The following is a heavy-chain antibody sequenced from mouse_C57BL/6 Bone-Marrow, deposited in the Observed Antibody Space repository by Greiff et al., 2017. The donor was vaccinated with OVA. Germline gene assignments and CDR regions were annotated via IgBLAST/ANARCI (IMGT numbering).Heavy chain of an antibody. CDR2: ISNLAYSI. CDR3: ARDEKDDYDKKQYAIDY. Sequence: EVMLVESGGGLVQPGGSLKLSCAASGFTFSDYGMAWVRQAPRKGPEWVAFISNLAYSIYYADTVTGRFTISRENAKNTLYLEMSSIKSEDKAMYYCARDEKDDYDKKQYAIDYWGQGTSVTVSS. V-gene: IGHV5-15*04. CDR1: GFTFSDYG. J-gene: IGHJ4*01. D-gene: IGHD2-4*01.